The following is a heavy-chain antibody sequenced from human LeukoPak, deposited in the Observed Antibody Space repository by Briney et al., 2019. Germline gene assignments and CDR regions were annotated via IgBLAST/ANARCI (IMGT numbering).Heavy chain of an antibody. CDR3: AREVDGFDP. D-gene: IGHD3-9*01. Sequence: GASVKVSCKASGYTFTSYDINWVRQAPGQGLEWMGGIIPIFGTANYAQKFQGRVTITADESTSTAYMELSSLRSEDTAVYYCAREVDGFDPWGQGTLVTVSS. CDR2: IIPIFGTA. V-gene: IGHV1-69*13. J-gene: IGHJ5*02. CDR1: GYTFTSYD.